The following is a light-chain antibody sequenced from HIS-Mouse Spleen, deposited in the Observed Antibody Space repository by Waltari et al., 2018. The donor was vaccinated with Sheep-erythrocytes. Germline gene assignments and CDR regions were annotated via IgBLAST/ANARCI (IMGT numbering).Light chain of an antibody. J-gene: IGLJ3*02. CDR1: ALPKNY. V-gene: IGLV3-10*01. CDR3: YSTDSSGNHSNWV. Sequence: SYELTQPPSVSVSPGQTARITCSGDALPKNYAYWYQQKSGQAPVLVIYEDSKRPSGIPERFSGSSSGTMATLTISGAQVEDEADYYCYSTDSSGNHSNWVFDGGTKLTVL. CDR2: EDS.